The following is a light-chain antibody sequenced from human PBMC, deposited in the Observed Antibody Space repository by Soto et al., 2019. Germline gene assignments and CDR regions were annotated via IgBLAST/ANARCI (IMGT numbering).Light chain of an antibody. Sequence: QSALTQPASVSGSPGQSITISCTGSSSDVGGYNYVSWYQQHPGRVPKLMIYDVRNRPSGVSSRFSGSKSGNTASLTISGLQAEYEADYYCSSFTSSTTYVFVSGTKLTVL. J-gene: IGLJ1*01. CDR3: SSFTSSTTYV. V-gene: IGLV2-14*01. CDR2: DVR. CDR1: SSDVGGYNY.